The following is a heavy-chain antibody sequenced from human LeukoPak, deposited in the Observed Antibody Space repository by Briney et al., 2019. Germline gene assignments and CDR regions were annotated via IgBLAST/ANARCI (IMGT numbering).Heavy chain of an antibody. J-gene: IGHJ4*02. Sequence: SETLSLTCAVYGGSFSGYYWSWIRQPPGKGLEWVGEIDHTGSTHYNPSLKSRVTMSVDASKNQFSLKLTFVTAADTAVYYCARVRGLWFGVRNDSWGQGTLVTVSS. D-gene: IGHD3-10*01. CDR3: ARVRGLWFGVRNDS. CDR2: IDHTGST. V-gene: IGHV4-34*01. CDR1: GGSFSGYY.